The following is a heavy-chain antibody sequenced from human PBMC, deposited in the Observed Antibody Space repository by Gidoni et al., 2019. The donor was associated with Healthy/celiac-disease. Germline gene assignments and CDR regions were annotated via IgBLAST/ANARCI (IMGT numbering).Heavy chain of an antibody. V-gene: IGHV4-59*01. CDR3: ARDSEGQAIYGSYYGNAFDI. J-gene: IGHJ3*02. Sequence: QVQLQESGPGRVKPSETLSPTCTVSGGSISIYYWSWIRQPPGKGLEWIGYIYYSGSTNYNPSLKSRVTISVDTSKNQFSLKLSSVTAADTAVYYCARDSEGQAIYGSYYGNAFDIWGQGTMVTVSS. CDR2: IYYSGST. CDR1: GGSISIYY. D-gene: IGHD1-26*01.